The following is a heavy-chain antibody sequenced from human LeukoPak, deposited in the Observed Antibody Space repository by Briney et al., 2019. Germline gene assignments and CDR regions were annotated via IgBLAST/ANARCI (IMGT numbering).Heavy chain of an antibody. Sequence: GESLKISCKGSGYSFTSYWIGWVRQMPGKGLEWMGIIYPGDSDTRYSPSFQGQVTISADKSISTAYLQWSSLKASDTGMYYCARQSRDGSKTRGYYFDYWGQGTLVTVS. D-gene: IGHD3-10*01. V-gene: IGHV5-51*01. J-gene: IGHJ4*02. CDR3: ARQSRDGSKTRGYYFDY. CDR2: IYPGDSDT. CDR1: GYSFTSYW.